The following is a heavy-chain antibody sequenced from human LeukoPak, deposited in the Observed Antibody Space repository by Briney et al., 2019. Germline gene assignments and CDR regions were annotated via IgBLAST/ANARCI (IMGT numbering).Heavy chain of an antibody. CDR2: ISGSGGST. CDR1: GITLSNYG. V-gene: IGHV3-23*01. CDR3: AKRGVVIRVILVGFHKEAYYFES. D-gene: IGHD3/OR15-3a*01. Sequence: GGSLRLSCAVSGITLSNYGMSWVRQAPGKGLEWVAGISGSGGSTNYADSVKGRFTISRDNPKNTLYLQMNSLRAEDTAFYFCAKRGVVIRVILVGFHKEAYYFESWGQGVLVTVSS. J-gene: IGHJ4*02.